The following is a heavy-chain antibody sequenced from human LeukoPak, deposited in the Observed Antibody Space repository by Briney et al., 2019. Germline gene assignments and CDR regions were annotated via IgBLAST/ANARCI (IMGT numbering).Heavy chain of an antibody. CDR1: GFTVRNNY. D-gene: IGHD3-16*01. CDR2: IYSGGST. V-gene: IGHV3-53*01. CDR3: ARDYVFVWGSYFGY. Sequence: GGSLRLSCAASGFTVRNNYVSWVRQAPGKGLEWVSFIYSGGSTHHADSVKGRFTISRDNSKNTVYLQMNSLRAEDTAVYYCARDYVFVWGSYFGYWGQGALVTVSS. J-gene: IGHJ4*02.